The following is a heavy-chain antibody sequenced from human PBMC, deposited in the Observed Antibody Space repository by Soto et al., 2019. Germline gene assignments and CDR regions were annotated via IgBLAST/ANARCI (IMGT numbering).Heavy chain of an antibody. CDR2: IIPIFGTA. Sequence: QVQLVQSVAEVKKPGSSVKVSCKASGGTFSSYAISWVRQAPGQGLEWMGGIIPIFGTANYAQKFQGRVTITADKSTSTAYMELSSLRSEDTAVYYCARYYYGSGSYYQGGMDVWGQGTTVTVSS. CDR1: GGTFSSYA. V-gene: IGHV1-69*06. J-gene: IGHJ6*02. D-gene: IGHD3-10*01. CDR3: ARYYYGSGSYYQGGMDV.